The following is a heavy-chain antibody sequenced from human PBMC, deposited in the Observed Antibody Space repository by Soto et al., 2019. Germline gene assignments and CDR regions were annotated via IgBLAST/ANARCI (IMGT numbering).Heavy chain of an antibody. CDR3: AREVQTIDGFDI. CDR2: INNDGRST. J-gene: IGHJ3*02. V-gene: IGHV3-74*01. D-gene: IGHD1-1*01. CDR1: GFTFSSYW. Sequence: GGSLRLSCAASGFTFSSYWMYWVRQAPGKGLVWVSRINNDGRSTSNADSVKGRFTISRDNAKNTLYLQMNSLRVEDTAMYYCAREVQTIDGFDIWGQGTMVTVSS.